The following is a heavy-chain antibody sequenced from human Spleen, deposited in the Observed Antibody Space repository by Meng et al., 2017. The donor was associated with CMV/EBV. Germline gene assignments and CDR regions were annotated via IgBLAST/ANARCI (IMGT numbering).Heavy chain of an antibody. V-gene: IGHV1-2*02. CDR3: ARDEYGDIPFEY. D-gene: IGHD4-17*01. CDR2: FNPKTGDA. CDR1: GYTFNDYF. J-gene: IGHJ4*02. Sequence: CKASGYTFNDYFIHWVRQAPGQGLERLGYFNPKTGDANLPQKFQGRVTLTTDAYISTAYMELRRLTSDDTAVYFCARDEYGDIPFEYWGQGTLVTVSS.